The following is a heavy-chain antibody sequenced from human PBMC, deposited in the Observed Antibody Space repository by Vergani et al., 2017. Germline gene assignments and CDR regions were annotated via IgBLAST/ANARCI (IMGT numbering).Heavy chain of an antibody. V-gene: IGHV5-51*01. J-gene: IGHJ3*02. CDR3: AREYCSSTSCHPAFDI. CDR2: IYPGDSDT. CDR1: GYSFTSYW. Sequence: EVPLVQSGAEVKKPGESLKISCKGSGYSFTSYWIGWVRQMPGKGLEWMGIIYPGDSDTRYSPSFQGQVTISADKSISTAYLQWSSLKASDTAMYYCAREYCSSTSCHPAFDIWGQGTMVTVSS. D-gene: IGHD2-2*01.